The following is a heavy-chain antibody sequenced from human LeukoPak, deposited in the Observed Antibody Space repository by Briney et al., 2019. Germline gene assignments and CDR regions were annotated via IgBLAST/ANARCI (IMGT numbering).Heavy chain of an antibody. J-gene: IGHJ4*02. CDR2: IYYSGST. CDR1: GGSISSYY. D-gene: IGHD6-13*01. CDR3: AREAAAGTVDY. Sequence: SETLSLTCSVSGGSISSYYWSWIRQPPGKGLEWIGYIYYSGSTNYNPSLKSRVTILVDTSKNQFSLKLSSVTAADTAVYYCAREAAAGTVDYWGQGTLVTVSS. V-gene: IGHV4-59*01.